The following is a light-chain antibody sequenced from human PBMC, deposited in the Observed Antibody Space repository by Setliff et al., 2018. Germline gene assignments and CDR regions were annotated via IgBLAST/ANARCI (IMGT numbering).Light chain of an antibody. V-gene: IGLV2-23*02. CDR3: CSYAGNSLYV. Sequence: LTQPASVSGSPGQSITISCTGTSSDIGNYDLVSWYQHSPGEAPKLLIYEVDERPSGVSNRFSGSKSGNTASLTISGLQAEDGADYSCCSYAGNSLYVFGTGTKVTVL. CDR1: SSDIGNYDL. J-gene: IGLJ1*01. CDR2: EVD.